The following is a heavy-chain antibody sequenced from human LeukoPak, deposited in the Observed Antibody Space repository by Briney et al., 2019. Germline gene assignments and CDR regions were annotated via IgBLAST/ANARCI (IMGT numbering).Heavy chain of an antibody. CDR2: INPNSGGT. V-gene: IGHV1-2*02. CDR1: GNTFTGYY. CDR3: ARGYAFRGDAFDR. J-gene: IGHJ3*02. Sequence: GASVRASCKASGNTFTGYYMHWVRQAPGQGLEWMGWINPNSGGTDYAQKFQGRVTMTRDTSISTAYMELSRLTSDDTAVYYCARGYAFRGDAFDRWGPGKLLTVSS. D-gene: IGHD5-12*01.